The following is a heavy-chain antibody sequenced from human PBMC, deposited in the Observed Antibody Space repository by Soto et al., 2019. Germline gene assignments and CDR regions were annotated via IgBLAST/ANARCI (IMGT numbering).Heavy chain of an antibody. V-gene: IGHV4-30-4*01. CDR3: ARDTYSGYDFGL. Sequence: SETLSLTCSVSGAPVAGGSYYWSWVRQPPGKGLEWIGYIPSRGRPFYDPSLTSRGTISADTSKNQLSLQLTSVTAADTAVYYCARDTYSGYDFGLWGQGTLVT. CDR2: IPSRGRP. CDR1: GAPVAGGSYY. D-gene: IGHD5-12*01. J-gene: IGHJ4*02.